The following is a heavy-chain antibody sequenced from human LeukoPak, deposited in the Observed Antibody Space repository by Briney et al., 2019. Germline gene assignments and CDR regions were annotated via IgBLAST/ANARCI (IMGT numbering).Heavy chain of an antibody. V-gene: IGHV1-69*05. Sequence: SVKVSCKASGGTFSSYAISWVRQAPGQGLEWMGGIIPIFGTANYAQKFQGRVTITTDESMSTAYMELSSLRSEDTAVYYCARSRPTGYGRIYYFDYWGQGTLVTVSS. D-gene: IGHD2-15*01. CDR3: ARSRPTGYGRIYYFDY. J-gene: IGHJ4*02. CDR1: GGTFSSYA. CDR2: IIPIFGTA.